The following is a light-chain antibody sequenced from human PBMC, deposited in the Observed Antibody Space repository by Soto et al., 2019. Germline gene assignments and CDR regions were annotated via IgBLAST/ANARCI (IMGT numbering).Light chain of an antibody. Sequence: SRGSLYLSPREGASLSCRASQTITNDYLAWYHQRPGQAPRLLIYGASSRATGIPDRFSGSGSGTDFTLTINSLEPEDFPVYSCQQYCDPLTFGGGTKVAIK. CDR3: QQYCDPLT. CDR1: QTITNDY. CDR2: GAS. J-gene: IGKJ4*01. V-gene: IGKV3-20*01.